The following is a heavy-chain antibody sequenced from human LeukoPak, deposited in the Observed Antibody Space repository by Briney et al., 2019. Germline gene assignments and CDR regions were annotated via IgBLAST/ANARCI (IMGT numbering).Heavy chain of an antibody. D-gene: IGHD6-19*01. CDR2: IYTSGST. V-gene: IGHV4-61*02. J-gene: IGHJ5*02. CDR3: ARVYISAVAGTGWFDP. Sequence: SETLSLTCTVSGGSISSGSYYWSWIRQPAGKGLEWIGRIYTSGSTNYNPSLKSRVTISVDTSKNQFSLKLSSVTAADTAVYYCARVYISAVAGTGWFDPWGQGTLVTVSS. CDR1: GGSISSGSYY.